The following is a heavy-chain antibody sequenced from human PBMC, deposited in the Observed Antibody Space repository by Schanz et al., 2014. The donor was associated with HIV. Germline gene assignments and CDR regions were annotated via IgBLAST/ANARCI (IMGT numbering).Heavy chain of an antibody. CDR1: GYSFISYD. Sequence: QVQLVQSGAEVKKPGASVKVSCKASGYSFISYDFSWVRQATGQGLEWMGWMNPNSGNTGFAQKFQGRVTMTRNTSISTAFMELSSLRSDDTAVYYCARDLVDSSTWYDAFDIWGQGTKVTVSS. D-gene: IGHD6-13*01. CDR2: MNPNSGNT. V-gene: IGHV1-8*02. CDR3: ARDLVDSSTWYDAFDI. J-gene: IGHJ3*02.